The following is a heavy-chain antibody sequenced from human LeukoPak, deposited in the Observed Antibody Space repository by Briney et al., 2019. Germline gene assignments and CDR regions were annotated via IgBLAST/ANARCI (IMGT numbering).Heavy chain of an antibody. CDR3: VRRSGYYVDY. V-gene: IGHV5-51*01. Sequence: GESLKISCKGSGYRFTNYWIGWVRQMPGKGLEWMGIIYPGDSETRYSPSFQGQVTISADRSISTAYLQWSSLKASDTAIFYCVRRSGYYVDYWGQGTLVTVSS. CDR1: GYRFTNYW. J-gene: IGHJ4*02. D-gene: IGHD3-22*01. CDR2: IYPGDSET.